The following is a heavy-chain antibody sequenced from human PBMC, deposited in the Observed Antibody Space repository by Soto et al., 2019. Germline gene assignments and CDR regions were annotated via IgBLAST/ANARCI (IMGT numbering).Heavy chain of an antibody. CDR2: IYYSGST. J-gene: IGHJ6*02. Sequence: KPSETLSLTCTVSGGSISSGDYYWSWIRQPPGKGLEWIGYIYYSGSTYYNPSLKSRVTISVDTSKNQFSLKLSSVTAADTAVYYCARALGKSYGGNSYYYGMDVWGQGTTVTVSS. V-gene: IGHV4-30-4*01. CDR1: GGSISSGDYY. D-gene: IGHD2-15*01. CDR3: ARALGKSYGGNSYYYGMDV.